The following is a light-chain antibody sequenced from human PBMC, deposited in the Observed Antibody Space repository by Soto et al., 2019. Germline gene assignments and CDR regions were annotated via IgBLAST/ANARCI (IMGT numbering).Light chain of an antibody. CDR1: SSDIGGYNH. CDR2: DVD. V-gene: IGLV2-14*03. J-gene: IGLJ3*02. CDR3: CAYTTRTTLSWV. Sequence: QSALTQPTSVSGSPGQSITISCTGVSSDIGGYNHVSWYQQHPGNVPRLIIYDVDNRPLGISNRFSGSQSGNTASMSISGLQAEDAADYYCCAYTTRTTLSWVFGGGTKLTVL.